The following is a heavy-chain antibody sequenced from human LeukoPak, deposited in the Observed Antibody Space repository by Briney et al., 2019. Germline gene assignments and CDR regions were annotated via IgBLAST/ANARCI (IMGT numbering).Heavy chain of an antibody. CDR1: GGSISSSNW. D-gene: IGHD2-2*01. J-gene: IGHJ6*02. V-gene: IGHV4-4*02. CDR2: IYHSGST. Sequence: SETLSLTCAVSGGSISSSNWWGWVRQPPGKGLEWIGEIYHSGSTNYNPSLKSRVTISVDKSKNQFSLKLSSVTAADTAVYYCARDRRGGYCSSTSCYYSDGMDVWGQGTTVTVSS. CDR3: ARDRRGGYCSSTSCYYSDGMDV.